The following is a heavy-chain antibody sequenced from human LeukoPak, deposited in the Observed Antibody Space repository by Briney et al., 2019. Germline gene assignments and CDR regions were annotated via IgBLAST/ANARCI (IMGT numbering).Heavy chain of an antibody. CDR2: ISYDGSGR. Sequence: PGGSLRLSCAASGFTFSSHPMHWVRQAPGKGLEWVAFISYDGSGRWYADSVKGRFTISRDNSKNTLYLQMNSLRVEDTAMFYCARDLSGYYAIDCWGRGTLVIVSS. CDR3: ARDLSGYYAIDC. CDR1: GFTFSSHP. V-gene: IGHV3-30*04. J-gene: IGHJ4*02. D-gene: IGHD3-22*01.